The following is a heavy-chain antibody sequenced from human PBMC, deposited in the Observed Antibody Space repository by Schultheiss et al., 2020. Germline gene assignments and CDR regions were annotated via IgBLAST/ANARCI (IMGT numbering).Heavy chain of an antibody. CDR1: GFTFSSYE. Sequence: GGSLRLSCAASGFTFSSYEMNWVRQAPGKGLEWVASMSQDGSEEHYGGFVKDRFTISRDNAKNSVYLQLNSLSAEDTAMYYCGRDRGPNTIDYWGQGTLVTVSS. CDR2: MSQDGSEE. V-gene: IGHV3-7*01. D-gene: IGHD1/OR15-1a*01. CDR3: GRDRGPNTIDY. J-gene: IGHJ4*02.